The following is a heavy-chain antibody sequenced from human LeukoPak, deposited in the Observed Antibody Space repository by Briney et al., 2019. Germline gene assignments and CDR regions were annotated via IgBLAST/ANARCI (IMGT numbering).Heavy chain of an antibody. D-gene: IGHD1-26*01. CDR3: ARDRGSCPRIDY. J-gene: IGHJ4*02. V-gene: IGHV4-30-2*01. Sequence: SETLSLTCTVSGGSISSGGYYWSWIRQPPGKGLEWIGYIYHSGSTYYNPSLKSRVTISVDRSKNQFSLKLSSVTAADTAVYYCARDRGSCPRIDYWGQGTLVTVSS. CDR2: IYHSGST. CDR1: GGSISSGGYY.